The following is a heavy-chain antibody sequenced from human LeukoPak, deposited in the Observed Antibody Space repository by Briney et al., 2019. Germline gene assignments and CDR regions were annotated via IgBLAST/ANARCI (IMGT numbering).Heavy chain of an antibody. J-gene: IGHJ4*02. CDR1: GYTFTSFG. CDR3: ARGNSYGSLFDF. V-gene: IGHV1-18*01. D-gene: IGHD5-18*01. CDR2: ITTHNGNT. Sequence: AVKVSCNASGYTFTSFGITWVRQPPAPGLEWMGWITTHNGNTDYAQTLQGRVTMTTDTSTSTAYMELRSLRSDDTAVYYCARGNSYGSLFDFWGQGSLVNVSS.